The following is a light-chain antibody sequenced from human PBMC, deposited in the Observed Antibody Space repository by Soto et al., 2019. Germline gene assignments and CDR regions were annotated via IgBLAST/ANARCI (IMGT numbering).Light chain of an antibody. J-gene: IGLJ2*01. CDR2: EVT. Sequence: QSALTQPASVSGSPGQSIPVSCTGTSSAIGGHNYVSWSQQHPGKVPKLIIYEVTNRPSGVSNRFSGSKSGNTASLTVSGLQADDEADYYCSSYTTTRTVVFGGGTKLTVL. V-gene: IGLV2-14*01. CDR1: SSAIGGHNY. CDR3: SSYTTTRTVV.